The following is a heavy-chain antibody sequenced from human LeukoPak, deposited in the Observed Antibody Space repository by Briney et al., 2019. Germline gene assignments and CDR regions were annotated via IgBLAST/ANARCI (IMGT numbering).Heavy chain of an antibody. CDR1: GYTFTSYG. V-gene: IGHV1-18*01. J-gene: IGHJ4*02. D-gene: IGHD6-6*01. CDR3: ARDRRYSSSSRYFDY. Sequence: ASVKVSCKASGYTFTSYGISWVRQAPGQGLEWMGWIITDSGNTNYAQKLQGRVTMTTDTSTSTAYMELRSLRSDDTAVYYCARDRRYSSSSRYFDYWGQGTLVTVSS. CDR2: IITDSGNT.